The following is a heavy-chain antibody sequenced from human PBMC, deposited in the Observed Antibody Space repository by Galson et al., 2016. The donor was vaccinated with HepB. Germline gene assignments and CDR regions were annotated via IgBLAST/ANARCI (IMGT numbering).Heavy chain of an antibody. J-gene: IGHJ4*02. Sequence: TLSLTCTVSGGSVRSGAYYWSWIRQHPGKGLEWIGYIYYRGTSEYPTSPKSRVTISVDTSKNQSSLKVRSVTAADTAVYYCARVSGIAAAGRLFDKWGQGTLVTVSS. V-gene: IGHV4-31*03. CDR1: GGSVRSGAYY. CDR2: IYYRGTS. D-gene: IGHD6-13*01. CDR3: ARVSGIAAAGRLFDK.